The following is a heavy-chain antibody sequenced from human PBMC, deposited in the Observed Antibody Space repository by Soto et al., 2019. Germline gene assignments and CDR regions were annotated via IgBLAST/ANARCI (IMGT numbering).Heavy chain of an antibody. J-gene: IGHJ6*02. CDR2: ISSSGSTI. CDR3: ARDRAQLVQWGYYYYYYGMDV. D-gene: IGHD6-13*01. CDR1: GFTFSSYE. V-gene: IGHV3-48*03. Sequence: PGGSLRLSCAASGFTFSSYEMNWVRQAPGKGLEWVSYISSSGSTIYYADSVKGRFTISRDNAKNSLHLQMNSLRAEDTAVYYCARDRAQLVQWGYYYYYYGMDVWGQGTTVTVSS.